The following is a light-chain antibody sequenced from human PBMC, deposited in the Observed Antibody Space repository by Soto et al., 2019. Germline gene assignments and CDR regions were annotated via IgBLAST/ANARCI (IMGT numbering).Light chain of an antibody. Sequence: QSALTQPPSASGTPGQRVTISCFGSSSNIGSNIVNWYQQLPGTAPQLLIFRNNHRPSGVPDRLSGSTYGTTASLAISGRQYEDEDDYYCSSWDDSLDCGVFGEGTKLTVL. CDR2: RNN. V-gene: IGLV1-44*01. J-gene: IGLJ3*02. CDR3: SSWDDSLDCGV. CDR1: SSNIGSNI.